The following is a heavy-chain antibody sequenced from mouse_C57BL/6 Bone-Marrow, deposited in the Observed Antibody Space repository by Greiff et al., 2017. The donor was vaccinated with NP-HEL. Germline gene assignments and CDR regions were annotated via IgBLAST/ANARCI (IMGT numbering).Heavy chain of an antibody. CDR3: TRDSRLYYGSSYFDY. Sequence: EVQRVESGEGLVKPGGSLKLSCAASGFTFSSYAMSWVRQTPEKRLEWVAYISSGGDYIYYADTVKGRFTISRDNARNTLYLQMSSLKSEDTAMYYCTRDSRLYYGSSYFDYWGQGTTRTVSS. V-gene: IGHV5-9-1*02. CDR2: ISSGGDYI. D-gene: IGHD1-1*01. J-gene: IGHJ2*01. CDR1: GFTFSSYA.